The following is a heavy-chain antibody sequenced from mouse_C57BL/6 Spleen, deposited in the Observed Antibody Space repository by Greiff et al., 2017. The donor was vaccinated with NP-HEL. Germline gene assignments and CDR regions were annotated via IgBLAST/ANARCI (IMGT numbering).Heavy chain of an antibody. Sequence: ESGPGLVKPSQSLSLPCSVTGYSITSGYYWNWIRQFPGNKLEWMGYISYDGSNNYNPSLKNRISITRDTSKNQFFLKLNSVTTEDTATYYCASSDGYPYYFDYWGQGTTLTVSS. CDR2: ISYDGSN. V-gene: IGHV3-6*01. CDR3: ASSDGYPYYFDY. J-gene: IGHJ2*01. D-gene: IGHD2-3*01. CDR1: GYSITSGYY.